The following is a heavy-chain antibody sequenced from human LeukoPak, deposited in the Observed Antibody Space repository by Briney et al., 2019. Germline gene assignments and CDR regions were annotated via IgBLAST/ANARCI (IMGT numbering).Heavy chain of an antibody. V-gene: IGHV3-9*01. CDR2: ISWNSGSI. CDR1: GFTFDDYA. D-gene: IGHD4-17*01. Sequence: SLRLSCAASGFTFDDYAMHWVRQAPGKGLEWVSGISWNSGSIGYADSVKGRFTISRDNAKNSLYLQMNSLRAEDTALYYCTKAHFLRYYFDYWGQGTLVTVSS. J-gene: IGHJ4*02. CDR3: TKAHFLRYYFDY.